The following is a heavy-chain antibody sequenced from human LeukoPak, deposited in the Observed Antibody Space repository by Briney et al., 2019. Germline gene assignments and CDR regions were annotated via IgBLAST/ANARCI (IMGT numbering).Heavy chain of an antibody. CDR2: IRRKANSYAT. J-gene: IGHJ3*01. CDR3: ARRLYCSGTSCHTGPDAFDV. CDR1: GFAFSGSA. Sequence: GGSLKLSCAASGFAFSGSAMHWVRQASGKGLEWVGRIRRKANSYATAYAASVKGRFTISRDDSKNTAYLQMNSLRAEDAAVYYCARRLYCSGTSCHTGPDAFDVWGQGTVVTVSS. D-gene: IGHD2-2*01. V-gene: IGHV3-73*01.